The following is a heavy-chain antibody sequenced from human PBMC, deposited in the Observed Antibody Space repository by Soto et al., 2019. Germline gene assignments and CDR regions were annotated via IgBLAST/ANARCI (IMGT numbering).Heavy chain of an antibody. CDR3: ARDRGIVGASGGYYYYGMDV. Sequence: GGSLSLSCAASGFTVSSNYMSWVPQAPGKGLEWVSVIYSGGSTYYADSVKGRFTISRDNSKNTLYLQMNSLRAEDTAVYYCARDRGIVGASGGYYYYGMDVWGQGTTVTVSS. D-gene: IGHD1-26*01. V-gene: IGHV3-53*01. J-gene: IGHJ6*02. CDR2: IYSGGST. CDR1: GFTVSSNY.